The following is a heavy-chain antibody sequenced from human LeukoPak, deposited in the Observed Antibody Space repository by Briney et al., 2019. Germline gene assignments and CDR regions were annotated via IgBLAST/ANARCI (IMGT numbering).Heavy chain of an antibody. CDR1: GESISSSNW. D-gene: IGHD5-12*01. J-gene: IGHJ4*02. CDR3: ARGLVDTGRSMFDY. CDR2: IHHSGST. Sequence: SETLSLTCAVSGESISSSNWWSWVRQPPGKGLEWIGEIHHSGSTNYNPSLKSRVTISVDKAKNQLSLKMTSVTAADTAVYYCARGLVDTGRSMFDYWGQGTLVTVSS. V-gene: IGHV4-4*02.